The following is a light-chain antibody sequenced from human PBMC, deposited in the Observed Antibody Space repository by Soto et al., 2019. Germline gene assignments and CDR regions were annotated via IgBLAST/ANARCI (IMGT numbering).Light chain of an antibody. V-gene: IGKV3-20*01. J-gene: IGKJ1*01. CDR1: QSVSSSY. CDR2: GAS. CDR3: QQYGSSPSWT. Sequence: EIVLTQSPGTLSLSPGERATLSCRVSQSVSSSYLAWYQQKPGQAPSLLIYGASSRATGVPDRFSGSGSGTDFTLTISRLEPEDFAVYYCQQYGSSPSWTFGQGTKVEI.